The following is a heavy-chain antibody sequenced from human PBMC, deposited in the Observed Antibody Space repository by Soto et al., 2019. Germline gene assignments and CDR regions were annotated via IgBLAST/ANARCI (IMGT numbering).Heavy chain of an antibody. V-gene: IGHV3-15*07. Sequence: GGSLRLSCAASGFTFSNAWMNWVRQAPGKGLEWVGRIKSKTDGGTTDYAAPVKGRFTISRDDSKNTLYLQMNSLKTEDTAVYYCTTDPNTIAARNYDAFDIWGQGTMVTVSS. J-gene: IGHJ3*02. CDR2: IKSKTDGGTT. CDR1: GFTFSNAW. CDR3: TTDPNTIAARNYDAFDI. D-gene: IGHD6-6*01.